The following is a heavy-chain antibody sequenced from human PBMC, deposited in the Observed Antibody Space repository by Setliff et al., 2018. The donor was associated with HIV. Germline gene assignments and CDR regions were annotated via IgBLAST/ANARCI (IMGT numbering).Heavy chain of an antibody. CDR1: GFTSSTNA. CDR3: ARDWNGSGRAMDV. V-gene: IGHV3-23*01. CDR2: ISAGGGST. Sequence: PGGSLRLSCAASGFTSSTNAMNWVRQAPGKGLEWVSGISAGGGSTYYADSVKGRFTISRDNAQNSVHLQMNSLRAEDTAVYYCARDWNGSGRAMDVWGKGTAVTVSS. D-gene: IGHD3-10*01. J-gene: IGHJ6*03.